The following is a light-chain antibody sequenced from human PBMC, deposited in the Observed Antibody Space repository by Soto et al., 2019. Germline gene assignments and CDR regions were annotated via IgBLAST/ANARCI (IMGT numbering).Light chain of an antibody. CDR1: QSISSW. Sequence: DIQMTQSPSTLSASVGDRVTITCRASQSISSWLAWFQQKPGKAPKVLIYDASSLQSGVPSRFSGSGSGTEFTLTISSLQPDDFATDYCQQYNSYSSFTFGQGTKVDIK. CDR3: QQYNSYSSFT. CDR2: DAS. V-gene: IGKV1-5*01. J-gene: IGKJ2*01.